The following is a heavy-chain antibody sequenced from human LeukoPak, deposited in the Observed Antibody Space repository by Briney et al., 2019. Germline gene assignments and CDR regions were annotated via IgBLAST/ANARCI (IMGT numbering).Heavy chain of an antibody. J-gene: IGHJ3*01. CDR2: IYTSGST. V-gene: IGHV4-4*07. CDR3: ARDSSGCKSFDF. D-gene: IGHD3-22*01. CDR1: GGSISSYY. Sequence: SETLSLTCTVSGGSISSYYWSWIRQPAGKGLEWIVRIYTSGSTNYNPSLKSRVTMSVDTSKNQFSLKLSFGTAADTAVYYCARDSSGCKSFDFWGQGTMVTVSS.